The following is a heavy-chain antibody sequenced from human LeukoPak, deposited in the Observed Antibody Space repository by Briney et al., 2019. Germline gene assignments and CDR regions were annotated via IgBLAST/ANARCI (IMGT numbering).Heavy chain of an antibody. CDR2: IDPSDSYT. CDR3: ARAEEGADDY. J-gene: IGHJ4*02. Sequence: GESLQISCQGSGYSFSNYWIGWVRPMPGKGLEWMGRIDPSDSYTNYSPSFQGHVTISADKSISTAYLQWSSLKASDTAMYYCARAEEGADDYWGQGTLVTVSS. CDR1: GYSFSNYW. D-gene: IGHD1-26*01. V-gene: IGHV5-10-1*01.